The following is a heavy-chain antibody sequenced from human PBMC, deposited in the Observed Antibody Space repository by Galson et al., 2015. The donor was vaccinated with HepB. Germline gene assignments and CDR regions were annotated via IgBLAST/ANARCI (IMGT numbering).Heavy chain of an antibody. CDR2: IKGYGSSEK. J-gene: IGHJ4*02. CDR3: ACSETAVVHTTDY. D-gene: IGHD2-21*02. CDR1: GFTFSTHW. Sequence: SLRLSCAASGFTFSTHWMSWVRQAPGKGLEWVAMIKGYGSSEKYFADSVKGRFTISRDNAKNSMYLQLNSLRTEDTAVYYCACSETAVVHTTDYWGQGTLVTVSS. V-gene: IGHV3-7*03.